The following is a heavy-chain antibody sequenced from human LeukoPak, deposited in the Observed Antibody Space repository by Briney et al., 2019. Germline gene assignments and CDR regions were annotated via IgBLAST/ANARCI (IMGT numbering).Heavy chain of an antibody. CDR3: ARAPVAAAPNVGYYYMDV. Sequence: SETLSLTCTVSGGSISSYYWSWIRQPAGKGLEWIGRIYTSGSTNYNPSLKSRVTISVDTSKNQFSLKLSSVTAADTAVYYCARAPVAAAPNVGYYYMDVWGKGTTVTVSS. J-gene: IGHJ6*03. V-gene: IGHV4-4*07. CDR1: GGSISSYY. CDR2: IYTSGST. D-gene: IGHD6-13*01.